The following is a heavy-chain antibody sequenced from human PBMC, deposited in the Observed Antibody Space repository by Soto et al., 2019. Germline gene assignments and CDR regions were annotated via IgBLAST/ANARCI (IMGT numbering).Heavy chain of an antibody. Sequence: GGSLRLSCAASGFTFSSYWMHWVRQAPGKGLVWVSRINSDGSSTSYADSVKGRFTISRDNAKNTLYPQMNSLRAEDTAVYYCARGSNWGLQGEDLTGWGQGTLVTVSS. V-gene: IGHV3-74*01. D-gene: IGHD7-27*01. J-gene: IGHJ4*02. CDR3: ARGSNWGLQGEDLTG. CDR1: GFTFSSYW. CDR2: INSDGSST.